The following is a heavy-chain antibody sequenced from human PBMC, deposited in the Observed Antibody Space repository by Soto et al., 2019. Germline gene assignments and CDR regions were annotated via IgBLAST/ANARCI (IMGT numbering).Heavy chain of an antibody. D-gene: IGHD2-15*01. CDR2: ISGSGGST. V-gene: IGHV3-23*01. CDR1: GFTFSSYA. J-gene: IGHJ6*03. Sequence: PGGSLRLSCAASGFTFSSYAMSWVCQAPGKGQEWVSAISGSGGSTYYADSVKGRFTISRDNSKNTLYLQMNSLRAEDTAVYYCAKGSAKGSCGGGCRSVATIPPKNYYYYYMDVWGKGTTVTVSS. CDR3: AKGSAKGSCGGGCRSVATIPPKNYYYYYMDV.